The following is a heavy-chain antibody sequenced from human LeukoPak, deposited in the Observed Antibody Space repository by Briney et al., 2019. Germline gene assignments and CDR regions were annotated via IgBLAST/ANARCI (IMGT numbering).Heavy chain of an antibody. V-gene: IGHV3-21*01. CDR2: ISSSSSYI. Sequence: PGGSLRLSCAASGFTFSSYAMSWVRQAPGKGLEWVSTISSSSSYIYYADSVKGRFTISRDNAKNSLYLQMNSLRVEDSAVYYCVTDFPVYWGQGTLVTVSS. CDR1: GFTFSSYA. J-gene: IGHJ4*02. CDR3: VTDFPVY.